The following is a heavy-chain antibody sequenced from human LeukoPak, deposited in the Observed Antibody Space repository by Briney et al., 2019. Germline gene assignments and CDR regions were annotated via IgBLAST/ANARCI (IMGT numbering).Heavy chain of an antibody. V-gene: IGHV4-39*01. J-gene: IGHJ4*02. CDR2: IYYSGSN. CDR1: GGSIGSFSYY. CDR3: ALRGSGSYSDFDY. D-gene: IGHD3-10*01. Sequence: SETLSLTCTVSGGSIGSFSYYWGWIRQPPGKGLEWIGSIYYSGSNHYNPSPKSRLTISVDTSKNQFSLKLSSVTAADTAVYYCALRGSGSYSDFDYWGQGTLVTVSS.